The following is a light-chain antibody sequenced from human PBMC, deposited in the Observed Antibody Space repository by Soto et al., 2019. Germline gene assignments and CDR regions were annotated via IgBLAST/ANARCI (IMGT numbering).Light chain of an antibody. J-gene: IGKJ2*01. V-gene: IGKV3-20*01. CDR3: QQYGSSPPYT. CDR2: GSS. CDR1: QTVSGNY. Sequence: EIVLTQSPGILSLSPGERATLSCRASQTVSGNYLAWYQQKPGQSPRLLIYGSSDRATGLPDRFSGSGSGTHLALTINIVEPEDFAVYYCQQYGSSPPYTFGQGTTLEI.